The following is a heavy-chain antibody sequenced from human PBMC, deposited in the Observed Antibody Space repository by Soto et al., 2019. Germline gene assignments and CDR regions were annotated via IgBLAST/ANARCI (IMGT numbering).Heavy chain of an antibody. CDR1: GYTFTDYF. CDR2: INAGNGNT. J-gene: IGHJ4*02. CDR3: ARALGGSGSYSDY. D-gene: IGHD3-10*01. Sequence: ASVKVSCKASGYTFTDYFMNWMRQAPGQRLEWMGWINAGNGNTKYSQKFQGRVTITRDTSASTAYMELSSLRSEDTAVYYCARALGGSGSYSDYWGQGTLVTVS. V-gene: IGHV1-3*01.